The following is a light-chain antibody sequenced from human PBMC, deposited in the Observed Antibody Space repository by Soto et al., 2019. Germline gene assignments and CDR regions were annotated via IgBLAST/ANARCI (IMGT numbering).Light chain of an antibody. J-gene: IGKJ1*01. CDR2: LGS. CDR1: QSLLHSNGNIH. V-gene: IGKV2-28*01. Sequence: DIVLTQSPLSLPVTPGEPASISCRSSQSLLHSNGNIHLDWYLQKPGKSPQLLIYLGSIRASGVPDRFSGRGSGTDFTLKISRVEAEDVGVYYFMQAIQAPRTFGLGTKVYIK. CDR3: MQAIQAPRT.